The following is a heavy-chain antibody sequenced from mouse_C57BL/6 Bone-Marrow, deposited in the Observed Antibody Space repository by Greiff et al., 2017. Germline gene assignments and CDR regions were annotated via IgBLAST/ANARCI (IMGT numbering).Heavy chain of an antibody. V-gene: IGHV1-50*01. CDR2: IDPSDSYT. CDR3: ARWGYRPEFAY. D-gene: IGHD1-3*01. CDR1: GYTFTSYW. Sequence: QVQLQQPGAELVKPGASVKLSCKASGYTFTSYWMQWVKQRPGQGLEWIGEIDPSDSYTNYNQKFKGKATLTVDTSSSTAYMQLSSLTSEDSAVYYGARWGYRPEFAYWGQGTLVTVSA. J-gene: IGHJ3*01.